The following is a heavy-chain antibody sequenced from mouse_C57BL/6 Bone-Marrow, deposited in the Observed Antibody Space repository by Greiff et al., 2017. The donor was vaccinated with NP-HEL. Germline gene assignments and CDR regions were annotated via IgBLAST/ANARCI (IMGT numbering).Heavy chain of an antibody. CDR2: ISYDGSN. Sequence: EVQLQQSGPGLVKPSQSLSLTCSVTGYSITSGYYWNWIRQFPGNKLEWMGYISYDGSNNYNPSLKNRISITRDTSKNQFFLKLNSVTTEDTATYYCARVGTTGFAYWGQGTLATVSA. J-gene: IGHJ3*01. V-gene: IGHV3-6*01. D-gene: IGHD1-1*01. CDR3: ARVGTTGFAY. CDR1: GYSITSGYY.